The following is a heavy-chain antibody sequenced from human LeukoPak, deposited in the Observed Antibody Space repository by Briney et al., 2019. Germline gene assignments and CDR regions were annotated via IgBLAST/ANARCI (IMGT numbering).Heavy chain of an antibody. D-gene: IGHD2-2*01. CDR2: IYHSGST. J-gene: IGHJ5*02. CDR1: GYSISSGYY. V-gene: IGHV4-38-2*02. Sequence: SETLSLTCTVSGYSISSGYYWGWIRQPPGKGLEWIGSIYHSGSTYYNPSLKSRVTISVDTSKNQFSLKLSSVTAADTAVYYCARVLWGRYCSSTSCYGFDPWGQGTLVTVSS. CDR3: ARVLWGRYCSSTSCYGFDP.